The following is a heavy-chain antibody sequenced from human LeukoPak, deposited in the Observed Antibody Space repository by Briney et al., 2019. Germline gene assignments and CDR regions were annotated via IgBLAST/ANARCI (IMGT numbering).Heavy chain of an antibody. J-gene: IGHJ4*02. V-gene: IGHV1-69*13. CDR3: ARASDYYDSSGYFLY. Sequence: SVKVSCKASGGTFSSYAISWARQAPGQGLERMGGIIPIFGTANYAQKFQGRVTITADESTSTAYMELSSLRSEDTAVYYCARASDYYDSSGYFLYWGQGTLVTVSS. CDR2: IIPIFGTA. CDR1: GGTFSSYA. D-gene: IGHD3-22*01.